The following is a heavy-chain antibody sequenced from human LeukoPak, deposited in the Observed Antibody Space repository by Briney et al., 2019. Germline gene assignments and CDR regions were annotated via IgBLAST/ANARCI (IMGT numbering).Heavy chain of an antibody. CDR2: SSGSVGST. CDR3: AKELDDYYEN. CDR1: GFTFSSYA. Sequence: GGSLRLSCAASGFTFSSYAMSWVRQAPGKGREWVLASSGSVGSTYYADSVKGRFTISRDNSKNSLYLQMNRLRCEDTGVYYCAKELDDYYENWGQGTLVTVPS. J-gene: IGHJ4*02. D-gene: IGHD3-3*01. V-gene: IGHV3-23*01.